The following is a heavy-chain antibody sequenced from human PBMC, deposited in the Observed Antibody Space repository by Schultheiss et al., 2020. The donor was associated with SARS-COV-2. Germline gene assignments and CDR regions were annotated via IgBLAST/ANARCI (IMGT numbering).Heavy chain of an antibody. J-gene: IGHJ6*02. CDR1: GGSISTYY. Sequence: SETLSLTCTVSGGSISTYYWGWIRQPPGKGLEWIGYIYYSGSTSYNPSLKSRVTISVDTSKNQFSLKLSSVTAADTAVYYCARVNGDYVSGHGMDVWGQGTTVTVSS. V-gene: IGHV4-59*06. D-gene: IGHD4-17*01. CDR2: IYYSGST. CDR3: ARVNGDYVSGHGMDV.